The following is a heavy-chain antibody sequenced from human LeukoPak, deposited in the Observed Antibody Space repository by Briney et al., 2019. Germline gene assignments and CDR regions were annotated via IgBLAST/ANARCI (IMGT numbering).Heavy chain of an antibody. J-gene: IGHJ2*01. CDR3: ARDQRGYWYFDL. Sequence: GGSLRLSCAASGFTFSSYSMNWVRQGPGKGLEWGSSISSGSSYIYYADSVRGRFTISRDNAKNSLYLQMNSLRAEDTAVYYCARDQRGYWYFDLWGRGTLVTVSS. CDR1: GFTFSSYS. CDR2: ISSGSSYI. V-gene: IGHV3-21*01.